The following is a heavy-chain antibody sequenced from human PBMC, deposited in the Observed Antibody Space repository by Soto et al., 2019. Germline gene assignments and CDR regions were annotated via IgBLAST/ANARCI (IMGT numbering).Heavy chain of an antibody. Sequence: GGSLRLSCAASGFTFSSYSMNWVRQAPGKGLEWVSSISSSSSYIYYADSVKGRFTISRDNAKNSLYLQMNSLRAEDTAVYYCAREGIRFLEWLSDYYYYYMDVWGKGTTVTVSS. J-gene: IGHJ6*03. CDR3: AREGIRFLEWLSDYYYYYMDV. CDR1: GFTFSSYS. V-gene: IGHV3-21*01. CDR2: ISSSSSYI. D-gene: IGHD3-3*01.